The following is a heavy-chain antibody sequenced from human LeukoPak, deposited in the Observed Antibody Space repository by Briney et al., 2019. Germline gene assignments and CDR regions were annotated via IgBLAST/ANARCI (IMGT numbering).Heavy chain of an antibody. CDR1: GGSISSSSYY. V-gene: IGHV4-39*01. J-gene: IGHJ4*01. Sequence: SETLSLTCTVSGGSISSSSYYWGWIRQPPGKGLEWIGSIYYSGSTYYNPSLKSRVTISVDTSKNQFSLKLSSVTAADTAVYYCARAMRSVSHFVRGVITKLRPKDDYWGQEPWSPSPQ. D-gene: IGHD3-10*01. CDR3: ARAMRSVSHFVRGVITKLRPKDDY. CDR2: IYYSGST.